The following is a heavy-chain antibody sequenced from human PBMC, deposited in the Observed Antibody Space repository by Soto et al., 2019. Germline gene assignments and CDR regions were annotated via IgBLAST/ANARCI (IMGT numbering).Heavy chain of an antibody. D-gene: IGHD6-25*01. V-gene: IGHV4-39*01. CDR3: ARPYSSGWDSWFDS. J-gene: IGHJ5*01. Sequence: SETLSLTCTVSGASISSSSYYWGWIRLPPGKGLEWLGTISYSGSTYYNPTLKSRVTISVDTSKNQFSLKLTSVTAADTAVYYCARPYSSGWDSWFDSWGQGTLVTVS. CDR1: GASISSSSYY. CDR2: ISYSGST.